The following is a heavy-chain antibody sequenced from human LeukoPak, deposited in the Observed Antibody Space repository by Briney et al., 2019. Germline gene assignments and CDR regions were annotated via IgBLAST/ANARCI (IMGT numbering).Heavy chain of an antibody. CDR2: IWYDGSLK. CDR3: AKVVQYTVSTGTGLES. Sequence: PGGSLRLSCAASGFSFFNYGMHWVRQAPGKGLDWVAVIWYDGSLKYYADSVRGRFTISRDNPKNTLYLQMNSLRAEDTAIYYCAKVVQYTVSTGTGLESWGQGTLVTASS. V-gene: IGHV3-33*06. D-gene: IGHD1-1*01. CDR1: GFSFFNYG. J-gene: IGHJ4*02.